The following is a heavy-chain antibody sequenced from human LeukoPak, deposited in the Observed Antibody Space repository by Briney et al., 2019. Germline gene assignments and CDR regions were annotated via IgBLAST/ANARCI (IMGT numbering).Heavy chain of an antibody. CDR1: GFTFSSYA. V-gene: IGHV3-11*01. CDR2: ISSSGSTI. CDR3: ARDPEAAATN. J-gene: IGHJ4*02. Sequence: GGSLRLTCAACGFTFSSYAMSWIRQAPGKGLEWVSYISSSGSTIYYADSVKGRFTISRDNAKNSLYLQMNSLRAEDTAVYYCARDPEAAATNWGQGTLVTVSS. D-gene: IGHD2-15*01.